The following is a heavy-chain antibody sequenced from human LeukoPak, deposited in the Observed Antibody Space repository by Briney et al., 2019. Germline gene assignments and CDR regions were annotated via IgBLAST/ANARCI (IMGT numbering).Heavy chain of an antibody. J-gene: IGHJ4*02. D-gene: IGHD1-26*01. CDR3: ARRRDSGSLQHFDY. Sequence: GGSLRLSCAASGFTFSSYSMNWGRQAPGKGLEWVSSISTSSSYIYYADSVKGRFTISRDNAKNSLYLQMNSLRAEDTAVYYCARRRDSGSLQHFDYWGQGTLVTVSS. V-gene: IGHV3-21*04. CDR1: GFTFSSYS. CDR2: ISTSSSYI.